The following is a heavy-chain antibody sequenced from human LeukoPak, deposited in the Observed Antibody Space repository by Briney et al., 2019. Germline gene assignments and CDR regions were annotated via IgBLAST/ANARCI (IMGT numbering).Heavy chain of an antibody. CDR2: IWYGGSNK. CDR3: AKLGSTGGLDY. CDR1: GSTFSDYY. V-gene: IGHV3-30*02. J-gene: IGHJ4*02. Sequence: GGSLRLSCAASGSTFSDYYMSWIRQAPGKGLEWVAVIWYGGSNKYYADSVKGRFTISRDNSKNTLYLQMNSLRAEDTAVYYCAKLGSTGGLDYWGQGTLVTVSS. D-gene: IGHD2-2*01.